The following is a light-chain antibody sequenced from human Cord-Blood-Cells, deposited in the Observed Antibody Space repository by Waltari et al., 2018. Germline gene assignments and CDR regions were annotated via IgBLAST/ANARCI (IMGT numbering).Light chain of an antibody. V-gene: IGLV2-14*01. CDR1: RSAVGGYNS. CDR3: SSYTSSSTYV. J-gene: IGLJ1*01. CDR2: EVS. Sequence: QSALTHPASVSGSPGQSITIPCTGTRSAVGGYNSFSWYQQHPGKAPKLMIYEVSNRPSGVSNRFSGSKSGNTASLTISGLQAEDEADYYCSSYTSSSTYVFGTGTKVTVL.